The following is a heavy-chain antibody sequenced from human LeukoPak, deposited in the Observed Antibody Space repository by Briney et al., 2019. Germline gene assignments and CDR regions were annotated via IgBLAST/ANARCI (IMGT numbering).Heavy chain of an antibody. D-gene: IGHD1-14*01. CDR3: AHRLRTLPGYFDY. Sequence: SGPTLLHPTPTLTLTFTFSGFSLSTSGVGVGWIRQPPGKALEWLALIYWDEDKRYSPTMKSRHTITKESSKNQVVLTMTNIDPVDTATYYCAHRLRTLPGYFDYWGQGTLVTVSS. J-gene: IGHJ4*02. V-gene: IGHV2-5*02. CDR1: GFSLSTSGVG. CDR2: IYWDEDK.